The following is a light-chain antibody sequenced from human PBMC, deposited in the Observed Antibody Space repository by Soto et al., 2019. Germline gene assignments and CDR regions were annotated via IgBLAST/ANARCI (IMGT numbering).Light chain of an antibody. Sequence: HSVLTQPASVSGAPGQSITISCTGTSSDVGSYNLVSWYQQHPGKAPKVMIYEVSKRPSGVSNRFSGSKSGNTASLTISGLQAEDEADYYCCSYAGRSTWVFGGGTKVTVL. J-gene: IGLJ3*02. CDR1: SSDVGSYNL. CDR2: EVS. CDR3: CSYAGRSTWV. V-gene: IGLV2-23*02.